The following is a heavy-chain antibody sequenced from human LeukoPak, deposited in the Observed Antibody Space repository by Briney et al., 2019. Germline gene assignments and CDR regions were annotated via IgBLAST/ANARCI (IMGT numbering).Heavy chain of an antibody. CDR3: ARVKDWYYYDSRFDY. D-gene: IGHD3-22*01. CDR1: GFTFSSYS. Sequence: GSLRLSCGASGFTFSSYSMNWVRQAPGKGLEWVSYTSSSSSTIYYADSVKGRFTISRDNAKNSLYLQMNSLRAEDTAVYYCARVKDWYYYDSRFDYWGQGTLVTVSS. CDR2: TSSSSSTI. J-gene: IGHJ4*02. V-gene: IGHV3-48*01.